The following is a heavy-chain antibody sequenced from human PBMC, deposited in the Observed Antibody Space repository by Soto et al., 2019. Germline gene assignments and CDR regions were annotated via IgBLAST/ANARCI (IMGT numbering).Heavy chain of an antibody. V-gene: IGHV4-59*01. CDR3: ARDSSGWYGNWFDA. J-gene: IGHJ5*01. CDR1: GGSISSYY. CDR2: IYYSGST. D-gene: IGHD6-19*01. Sequence: SETLSLTCTVSGGSISSYYWSWIRQPPGKGLEWIGYIYYSGSTNYNPSLKSRVTISVDTSKNQFSLKLSSVTAADTAVYYCARDSSGWYGNWFDAWGQGTLVTVSS.